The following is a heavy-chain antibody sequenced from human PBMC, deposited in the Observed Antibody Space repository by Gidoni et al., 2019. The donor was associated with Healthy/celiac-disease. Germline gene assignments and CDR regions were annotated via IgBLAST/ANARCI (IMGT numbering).Heavy chain of an antibody. V-gene: IGHV3-30-3*01. D-gene: IGHD6-13*01. CDR2: ISYDGSNK. Sequence: QVQLVESGGGVVQPGRSLRLSCAASGFTFRSYAMHWVRQAPGTGLEWVAVISYDGSNKYYADSVKGRFTISRDNSKNTLYLQMNSLRAEDTAVYYCARGEDSIAAAEEAFDYWGQGTLVTVSS. J-gene: IGHJ4*02. CDR1: GFTFRSYA. CDR3: ARGEDSIAAAEEAFDY.